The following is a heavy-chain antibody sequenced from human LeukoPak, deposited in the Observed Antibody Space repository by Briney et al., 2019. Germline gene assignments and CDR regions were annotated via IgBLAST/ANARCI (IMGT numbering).Heavy chain of an antibody. CDR1: GYTXTDYY. CDR2: INPNTGGT. Sequence: ASVKVSCKASGYTXTDYYMHWVRQAPGQGLEWMAWINPNTGGTNYAQNFQGRVTLTRDTSINTAYMELSRLRSDDTAVYYCARGRRYSSPIDYWGQGTLVTVSS. D-gene: IGHD6-13*01. CDR3: ARGRRYSSPIDY. J-gene: IGHJ4*02. V-gene: IGHV1-2*02.